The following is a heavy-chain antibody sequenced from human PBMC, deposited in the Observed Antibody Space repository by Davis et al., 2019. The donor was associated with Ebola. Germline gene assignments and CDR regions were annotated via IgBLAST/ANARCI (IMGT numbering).Heavy chain of an antibody. CDR2: ISGGGDGI. CDR3: AKTETGGYSYDAFDI. D-gene: IGHD2-21*02. Sequence: GESLKISCAASGFTFSNYAMSWVRQAPGKGLEWVSGISGGGDGIYYADSVKGRFTISRDNSKNTLYLQMNSLRVEDTAVYYCAKTETGGYSYDAFDIWGQGTMVTVSS. J-gene: IGHJ3*02. CDR1: GFTFSNYA. V-gene: IGHV3-23*01.